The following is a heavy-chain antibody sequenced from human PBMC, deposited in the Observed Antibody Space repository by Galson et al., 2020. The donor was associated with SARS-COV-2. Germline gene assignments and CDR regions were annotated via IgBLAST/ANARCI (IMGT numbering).Heavy chain of an antibody. V-gene: IGHV3-30*18. Sequence: GGSLRLSCAASGFNFSSYDMHWVRQAPGKGLEWVTVISYDGSNKYYADSVKGRFTISRDNSKNTLYLQMNSLRAEDTAVYYCAKDGLGTTSPYFYYYMDVWGKGTTVTVSS. J-gene: IGHJ6*03. CDR1: GFNFSSYD. CDR2: ISYDGSNK. CDR3: AKDGLGTTSPYFYYYMDV. D-gene: IGHD2-2*01.